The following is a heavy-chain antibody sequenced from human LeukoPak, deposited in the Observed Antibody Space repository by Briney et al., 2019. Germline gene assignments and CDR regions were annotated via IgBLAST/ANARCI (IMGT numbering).Heavy chain of an antibody. CDR1: GGSISSYY. J-gene: IGHJ4*02. D-gene: IGHD3-3*01. Sequence: SETLSLTCTVSGGSISSYYWSWIRQPPGKGLEWIGYIYTSGSTNYNPSLKSRVTISVDTSKNQFSLKLSSVTAADTAVYYCASGPLGYDFWSGYYFYWGQGTPVTVSS. CDR3: ASGPLGYDFWSGYYFY. CDR2: IYTSGST. V-gene: IGHV4-4*09.